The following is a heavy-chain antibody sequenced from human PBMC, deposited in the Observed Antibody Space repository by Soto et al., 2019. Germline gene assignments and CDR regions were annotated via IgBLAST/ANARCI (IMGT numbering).Heavy chain of an antibody. CDR2: SYYSGTT. CDR1: GASISVHSYY. Sequence: SETLSLTCTVSGASISVHSYYWTWIRQPPGKGLEWIGSSYYSGTTYFNPSLKSRATISVDTSKNQFSLRLTSVTAADKAIYYCTRRYNWNDNYFVPWGPGALDNVFS. D-gene: IGHD1-20*01. CDR3: TRRYNWNDNYFVP. J-gene: IGHJ5*02. V-gene: IGHV4-39*01.